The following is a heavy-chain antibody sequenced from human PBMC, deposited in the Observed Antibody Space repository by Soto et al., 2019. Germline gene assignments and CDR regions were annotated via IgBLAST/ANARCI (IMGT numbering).Heavy chain of an antibody. D-gene: IGHD1-26*01. CDR2: VYYGGNT. CDR1: GASISSGGYY. Sequence: SETLSLTCTVSGASISSGGYYWTWIRQYPGKGLEWIGYVYYGGNTNFNPSLRSRVAMSVDRSKNQFSLELKSVTVADTAVYYCARDRSGSRYLYNLWGQGTLVTVYS. J-gene: IGHJ5*02. V-gene: IGHV4-31*03. CDR3: ARDRSGSRYLYNL.